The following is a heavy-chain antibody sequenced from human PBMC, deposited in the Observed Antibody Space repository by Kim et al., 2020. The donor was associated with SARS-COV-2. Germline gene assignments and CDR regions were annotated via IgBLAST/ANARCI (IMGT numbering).Heavy chain of an antibody. CDR3: ARPDGYNFPVGRS. CDR1: GFTFSSYS. CDR2: ISSSSSYI. D-gene: IGHD5-12*01. V-gene: IGHV3-21*01. Sequence: GGSLRLSCAASGFTFSSYSMNWVRQAPGEGLEWVSSISSSSSYIYYADSVKGRFTISRDNAKNSLYLQMNSLRAEDTAVYYCARPDGYNFPVGRSWGQGTLVTVSS. J-gene: IGHJ4*02.